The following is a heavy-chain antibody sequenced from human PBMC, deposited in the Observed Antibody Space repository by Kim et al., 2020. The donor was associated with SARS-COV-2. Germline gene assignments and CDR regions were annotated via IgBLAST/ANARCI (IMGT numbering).Heavy chain of an antibody. D-gene: IGHD2-15*01. J-gene: IGHJ4*02. V-gene: IGHV1-3*01. Sequence: YSQKFRCRLPMTREPSASTAYMELRSLRSEDTAVYYCARSGVALTYYFDYWGQGTLVTVSS. CDR3: ARSGVALTYYFDY.